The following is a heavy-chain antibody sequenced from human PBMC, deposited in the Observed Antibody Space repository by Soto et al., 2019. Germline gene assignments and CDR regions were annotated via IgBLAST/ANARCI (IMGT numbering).Heavy chain of an antibody. V-gene: IGHV4-38-2*01. CDR1: GYSISRGLY. Sequence: SETLSLTCAVSGYSISRGLYWGWIRQPPGKGLEWIGTIYRGGITYYNPSLKSRVTISIDTSKNHFSLRLSSVTATDTAVYFCAIGNPDWFDPWGQGTLVTVSS. J-gene: IGHJ5*02. D-gene: IGHD1-1*01. CDR3: AIGNPDWFDP. CDR2: IYRGGIT.